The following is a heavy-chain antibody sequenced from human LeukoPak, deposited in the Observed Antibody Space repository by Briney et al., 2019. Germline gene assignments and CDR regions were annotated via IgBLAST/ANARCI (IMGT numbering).Heavy chain of an antibody. Sequence: SETLSLTCTVSDDSISDYYRGWIRQPPGKGLERIGYFHNSGTSTYNPSLKSRVTISADTSKNQFSLKLNSLTTADTAVYYCTRGAGWLIDYWGQGILVTVSS. D-gene: IGHD3-16*01. CDR1: DDSISDYY. V-gene: IGHV4-59*01. CDR3: TRGAGWLIDY. J-gene: IGHJ4*02. CDR2: FHNSGTS.